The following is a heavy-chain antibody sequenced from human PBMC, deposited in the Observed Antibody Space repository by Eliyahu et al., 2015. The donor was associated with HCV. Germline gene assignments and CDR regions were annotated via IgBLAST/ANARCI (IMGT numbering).Heavy chain of an antibody. V-gene: IGHV4-61*02. D-gene: IGHD6-13*01. CDR3: ARGIILGSAGNPGITL. CDR2: IYASGRT. Sequence: QVQLQESGPGLVKPSQTLSLACXVSGXPIASGSYFWSWVRQPAGKGLEWIGRIYASGRTNYNPSLKSRVTISVDTSKNQFSVRLSSVTAADTAVYYCARGIILGSAGNPGITLWGQGTLVTVSS. J-gene: IGHJ4*02. CDR1: GXPIASGSYF.